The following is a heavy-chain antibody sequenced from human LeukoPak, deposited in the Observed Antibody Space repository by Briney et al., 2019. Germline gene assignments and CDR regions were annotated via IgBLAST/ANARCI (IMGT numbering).Heavy chain of an antibody. CDR3: ARDSSGVTMIVE. D-gene: IGHD3-22*01. Sequence: PGGSLRLSCAASGFTFSSYSMNWVRQAPGKGLEWVSSISSSSSYIYYADSVKGRFTISRDNAKNSLYLRMNSLRAEDTAVYYCARDSSGVTMIVEWGQGTLVTVSS. J-gene: IGHJ4*02. V-gene: IGHV3-21*01. CDR1: GFTFSSYS. CDR2: ISSSSSYI.